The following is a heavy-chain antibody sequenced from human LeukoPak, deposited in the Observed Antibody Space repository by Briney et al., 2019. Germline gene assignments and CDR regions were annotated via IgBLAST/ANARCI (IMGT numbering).Heavy chain of an antibody. J-gene: IGHJ5*02. V-gene: IGHV3-74*01. CDR2: INGDASRI. CDR3: VRDWGYSFSS. CDR1: GFTFSDSW. Sequence: GGSLRLSCAASGFTFSDSWMHWVRQAPGKGLVWVSHINGDASRITYAASVKGRFTLSRDNAKNTLILQMNSLRAEDTAVYYCVRDWGYSFSSWGQGTLVTVSS. D-gene: IGHD5-18*01.